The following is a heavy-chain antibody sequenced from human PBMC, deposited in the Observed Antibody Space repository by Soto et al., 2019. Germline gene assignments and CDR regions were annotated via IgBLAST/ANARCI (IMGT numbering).Heavy chain of an antibody. Sequence: PVGSLRLSCAASGFSFSSFWMIWVRQAPGKGLEWVAIIKQDGSEKHYVDSVKGHFTVSRDNAEKSLYLQMDSLRPDDTAVYYCVRGYSDYTDYFDYWGQGALVTVSS. CDR2: IKQDGSEK. D-gene: IGHD5-12*01. J-gene: IGHJ4*02. CDR1: GFSFSSFW. V-gene: IGHV3-7*03. CDR3: VRGYSDYTDYFDY.